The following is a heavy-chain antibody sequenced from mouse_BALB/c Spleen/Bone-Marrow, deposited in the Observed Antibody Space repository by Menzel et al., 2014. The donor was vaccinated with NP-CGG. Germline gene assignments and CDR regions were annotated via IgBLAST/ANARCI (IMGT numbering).Heavy chain of an antibody. J-gene: IGHJ2*01. CDR1: GFTFSSYW. D-gene: IGHD4-1*01. Sequence: EVQRVESGGGLVQPGGSMKLSCVASGFTFSSYWMNWVRQSPEKGLEWVAEVRLKSNNYATHYAESVKRRFTIPRDDSKSSVYLQMNNLRAEDTGIYYCTRTGTGYFDYWGQGTTLTVSS. V-gene: IGHV6-6*02. CDR3: TRTGTGYFDY. CDR2: VRLKSNNYAT.